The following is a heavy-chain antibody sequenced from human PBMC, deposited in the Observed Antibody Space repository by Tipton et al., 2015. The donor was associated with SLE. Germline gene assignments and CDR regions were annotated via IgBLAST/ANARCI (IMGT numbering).Heavy chain of an antibody. CDR1: GGSISSNNYY. CDR2: VSSTGYT. CDR3: ARAATAISPFDY. D-gene: IGHD2-2*02. V-gene: IGHV4-39*07. Sequence: TLSLTCTVSGGSISSNNYYWGWIRQPPGKGLEWIGSVSSTGYTYYNPSLKSRVTISVDTSKNQFSLNLSSATAADTAVYYCARAATAISPFDYWGQGTLVTVSS. J-gene: IGHJ4*02.